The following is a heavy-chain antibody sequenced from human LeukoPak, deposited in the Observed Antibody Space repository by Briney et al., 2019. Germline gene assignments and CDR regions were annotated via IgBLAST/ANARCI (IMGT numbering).Heavy chain of an antibody. Sequence: GGSLTLSCAASGFTVSSNYMSWVRQAPGKGLEWVSVIYSGGSTYYADSVKGRFTISRDNSKNTLYLQMNSLRAEDTAVYYCARERGAYGGNPHTFDIWGQGTMVTVSS. CDR3: ARERGAYGGNPHTFDI. V-gene: IGHV3-53*01. CDR1: GFTVSSNY. J-gene: IGHJ3*02. CDR2: IYSGGST. D-gene: IGHD4-23*01.